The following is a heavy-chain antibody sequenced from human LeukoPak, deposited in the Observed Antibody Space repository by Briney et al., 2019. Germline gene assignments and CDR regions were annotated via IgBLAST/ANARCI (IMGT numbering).Heavy chain of an antibody. CDR3: ARGTSVAGTFFDY. CDR2: IIPIFGTA. J-gene: IGHJ4*02. CDR1: GGTFSSYA. D-gene: IGHD6-19*01. Sequence: SVKVSCKASGGTFSSYAISWVRQAPGQGLEWMGGIIPIFGTANYAQKFQGRVTITTDESTSTAYMELSSLRSEDTAVYYCARGTSVAGTFFDYGGQGTLVTVSS. V-gene: IGHV1-69*05.